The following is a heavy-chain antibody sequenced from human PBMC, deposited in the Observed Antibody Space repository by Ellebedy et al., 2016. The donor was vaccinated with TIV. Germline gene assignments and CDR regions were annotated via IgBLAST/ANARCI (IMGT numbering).Heavy chain of an antibody. V-gene: IGHV3-33*03. J-gene: IGHJ5*02. Sequence: GESLKISCAASGFTFSSYGMHWVRQAPGKGLGWVAVIWYDGSNKYYADSVKGRFTISREHAKNELFLQMDGLRVDDSAVYYCVGFGVFNLWGQGDPVTVSS. D-gene: IGHD3-3*01. CDR1: GFTFSSYG. CDR3: VGFGVFNL. CDR2: IWYDGSNK.